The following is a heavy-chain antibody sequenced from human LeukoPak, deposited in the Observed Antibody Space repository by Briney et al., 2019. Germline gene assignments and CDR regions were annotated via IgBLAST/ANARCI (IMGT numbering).Heavy chain of an antibody. J-gene: IGHJ5*02. CDR3: GNGVGDYDRSGYYLGDENWFDP. D-gene: IGHD3-22*01. CDR2: ISGSGGGT. Sequence: GGSLRLSCAASGFTFSSYAMSWVRQAPGKGLEWVSAISGSGGGTYYADSVKGRFTISRDNAKNTLYLQMNSLRAEDTAVYYCGNGVGDYDRSGYYLGDENWFDPWGQAPLVTVSS. V-gene: IGHV3-23*01. CDR1: GFTFSSYA.